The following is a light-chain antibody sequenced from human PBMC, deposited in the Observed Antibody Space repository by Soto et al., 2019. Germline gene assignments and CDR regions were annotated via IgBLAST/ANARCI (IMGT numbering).Light chain of an antibody. CDR3: QQSYSTPIT. Sequence: DIQMTQSPSSLSASVGDRVTITCLSSQSISSYLNWYQQKPGKAPKLLIYAASSLQSGVPSRFSGSGSGTDFTLTISSLQPEDFATYYCQQSYSTPITFGPGTKVD. CDR2: AAS. J-gene: IGKJ3*01. V-gene: IGKV1-39*01. CDR1: QSISSY.